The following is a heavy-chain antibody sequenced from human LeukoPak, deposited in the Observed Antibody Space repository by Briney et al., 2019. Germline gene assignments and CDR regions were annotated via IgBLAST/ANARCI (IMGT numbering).Heavy chain of an antibody. CDR3: ARDALLWFGELSGNFDY. D-gene: IGHD3-10*01. Sequence: PGGSLRLSCVASGYPFSSYWMTWVRQAPGKGLEWVANIKQDGSEKYYVDSVKGRFTISRDNAKNSLYLQMNSLRAEDTAVYYCARDALLWFGELSGNFDYWGQGTLVTVSS. J-gene: IGHJ4*02. CDR1: GYPFSSYW. V-gene: IGHV3-7*01. CDR2: IKQDGSEK.